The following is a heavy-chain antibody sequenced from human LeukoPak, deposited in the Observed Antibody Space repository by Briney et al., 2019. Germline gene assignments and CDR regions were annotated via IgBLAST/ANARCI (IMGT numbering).Heavy chain of an antibody. CDR3: VRAAPKIVGATPDY. CDR1: GYTFTGYY. D-gene: IGHD1-26*01. J-gene: IGHJ4*02. V-gene: IGHV1-2*02. CDR2: INPNSGGT. Sequence: ASVKVSCKASGYTFTGYYMHWVRQAPGQGLEWMGWINPNSGGTNYAQKFQGRVTMTRDTSISTAYMELSRLRSDDTAVYYCVRAAPKIVGATPDYWGQGTLVTVSS.